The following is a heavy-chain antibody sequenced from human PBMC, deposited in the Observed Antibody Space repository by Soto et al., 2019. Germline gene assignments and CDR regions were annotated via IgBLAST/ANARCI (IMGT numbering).Heavy chain of an antibody. Sequence: QITLKESGPTLVKPTQTLTLTCTFSGFSLSTSGVGVGWIRQPPGKALEWLALIYWDDDKRYSPSLKSRLTITKDTPKNQVVLTMTNMDPVDTATYYCAHSNSYGDYLPENWFDPWGQGTLVTVSS. V-gene: IGHV2-5*02. CDR3: AHSNSYGDYLPENWFDP. CDR2: IYWDDDK. CDR1: GFSLSTSGVG. D-gene: IGHD4-17*01. J-gene: IGHJ5*02.